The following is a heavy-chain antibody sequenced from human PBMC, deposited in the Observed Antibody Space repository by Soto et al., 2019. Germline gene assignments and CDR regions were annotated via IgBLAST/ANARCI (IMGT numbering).Heavy chain of an antibody. D-gene: IGHD6-19*01. CDR3: VRDFRGAVAGSEFDH. CDR2: INGNADNS. Sequence: EVQLAESGGGLILTGGSLRLSCAASGFSFVSYWMHWVRQVPGEGLAWVSRINGNADNSDYADSVKGRFTISRDNAMNRLYLQMDSLRADDTGVYYSVRDFRGAVAGSEFDHWGQGTLVTVSS. J-gene: IGHJ4*02. CDR1: GFSFVSYW. V-gene: IGHV3-74*01.